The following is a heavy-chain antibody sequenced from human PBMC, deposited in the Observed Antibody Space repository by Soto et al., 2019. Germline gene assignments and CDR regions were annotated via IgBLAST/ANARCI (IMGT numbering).Heavy chain of an antibody. CDR3: AHRVLRAVFGLVTTTAIYFDF. J-gene: IGHJ4*02. CDR2: IYWDDDK. D-gene: IGHD3-3*01. CDR1: GFSLTTSGVG. V-gene: IGHV2-5*02. Sequence: QITLNESGPTVVNPTETLTLTCTFSGFSLTTSGVGVGWVRQSPGKAPEWLAFIYWDDDKRYSTSLKSRLTITKDTSQNQVVLTMANVDPADTATYYCAHRVLRAVFGLVTTTAIYFDFWGQGTPVVVSS.